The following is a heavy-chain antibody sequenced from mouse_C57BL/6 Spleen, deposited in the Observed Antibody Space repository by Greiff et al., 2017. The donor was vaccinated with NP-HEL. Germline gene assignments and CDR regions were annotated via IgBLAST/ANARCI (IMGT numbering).Heavy chain of an antibody. Sequence: VQLQQSGPELVKPGASVKMSCKASGYTFTDYNMHWVKQSHGKSLEWIGYINPNNGGTSYNQKFKGKATLTVNKSSSTAYMELRSLTSEDSAVYYCARGEDYGNYVPFDYWGQGTTLTVSS. J-gene: IGHJ2*01. V-gene: IGHV1-22*01. CDR3: ARGEDYGNYVPFDY. D-gene: IGHD2-1*01. CDR2: INPNNGGT. CDR1: GYTFTDYN.